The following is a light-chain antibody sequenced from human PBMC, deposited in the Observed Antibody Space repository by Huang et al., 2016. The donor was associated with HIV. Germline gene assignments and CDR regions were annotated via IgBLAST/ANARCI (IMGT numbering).Light chain of an antibody. CDR1: QDIARF. V-gene: IGKV1-33*01. Sequence: DIQMTQSPSSLSASIGDKVTITCQATQDIARFLNWYQQKPGQAPKILIYDASTLQTGVTSRFSGSGSGTDFSFTISSLQPEDIATYYCRQYDGLPPWTFGQGTKVEIQ. CDR3: RQYDGLPPWT. J-gene: IGKJ1*01. CDR2: DAS.